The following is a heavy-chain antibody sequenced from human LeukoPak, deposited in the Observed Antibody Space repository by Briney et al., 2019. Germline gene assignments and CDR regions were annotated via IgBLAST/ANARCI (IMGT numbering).Heavy chain of an antibody. J-gene: IGHJ4*02. CDR1: GFTVSSNY. Sequence: GGSLRLSCAASGFTVSSNYMSWVRQAPGKGLEWVSVIYSGGSTYYADSVKGRFTISSDNSKNTLYLQMNSLRAEDTAVYYCARTFNDYSSPVDDWGQGTLVTVSS. CDR3: ARTFNDYSSPVDD. CDR2: IYSGGST. D-gene: IGHD6-13*01. V-gene: IGHV3-53*01.